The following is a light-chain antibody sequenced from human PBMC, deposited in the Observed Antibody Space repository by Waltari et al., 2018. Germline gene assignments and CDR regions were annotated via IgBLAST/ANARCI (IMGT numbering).Light chain of an antibody. Sequence: DIQLTPSPSSLSASVGDRVTITCQASQPITNYLNWYQQKPGKAPELLIYDASKLQTGVPSRFSRSKSGTEFSFTIGSLQPEDVATYYCQRYDNLPVFAFGPGTKVNVK. CDR3: QRYDNLPVFA. J-gene: IGKJ3*01. V-gene: IGKV1-33*01. CDR2: DAS. CDR1: QPITNY.